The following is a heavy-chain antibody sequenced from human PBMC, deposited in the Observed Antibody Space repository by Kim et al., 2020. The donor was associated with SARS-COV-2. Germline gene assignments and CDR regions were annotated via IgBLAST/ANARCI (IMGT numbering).Heavy chain of an antibody. Sequence: GGSLRLSCAASGFTFSSYSMSWVRQAPGKGLEWVSAISGSGGSTYYADSVKGRFTISRDNSKNTLYLQMNSLRAEDTAVYYCAKDPLLWFGEAETAYYWGQGTLVTVSS. D-gene: IGHD3-10*01. J-gene: IGHJ4*02. V-gene: IGHV3-23*01. CDR3: AKDPLLWFGEAETAYY. CDR2: ISGSGGST. CDR1: GFTFSSYS.